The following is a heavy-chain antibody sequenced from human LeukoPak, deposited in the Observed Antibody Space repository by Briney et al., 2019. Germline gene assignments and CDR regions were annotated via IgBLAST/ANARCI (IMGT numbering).Heavy chain of an antibody. CDR3: TKALRGSSSGYDFDY. D-gene: IGHD5-12*01. J-gene: IGHJ4*02. Sequence: GGSLRLSCAASGFTFSSYAMSWVRQAPGKGLEWVSSISGSGSSTYYADSVKGRFTISRDNAKNTLYLQMNSLRAEDTAVYYCTKALRGSSSGYDFDYWGQGTLVTVSS. CDR2: ISGSGSST. CDR1: GFTFSSYA. V-gene: IGHV3-23*01.